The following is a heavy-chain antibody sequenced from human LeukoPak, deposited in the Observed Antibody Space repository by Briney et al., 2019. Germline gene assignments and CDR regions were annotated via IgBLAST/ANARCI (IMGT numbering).Heavy chain of an antibody. CDR2: IAYDGGYI. J-gene: IGHJ4*02. D-gene: IGHD6-6*01. V-gene: IGHV3-30*03. Sequence: PGGSLRLSCATSGFTFSPYPMHWVRQAPGKGLEWVAVIAYDGGYIFYAPSVRGRFTISRDNSRGTLSLQMNSLKVEDTALYYCVRDPSARFYFDYWGQGTLVTVSS. CDR1: GFTFSPYP. CDR3: VRDPSARFYFDY.